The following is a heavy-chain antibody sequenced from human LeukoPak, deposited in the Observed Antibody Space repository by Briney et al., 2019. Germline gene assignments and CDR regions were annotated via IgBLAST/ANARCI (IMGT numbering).Heavy chain of an antibody. V-gene: IGHV1-2*02. Sequence: ASVKVSCKASGYIFNDYYIHWVRQAPGQGLEWMGWINSNSGGAEYAQRFQGRVTMTRDTSITTAYMELSSLGNDDTALYFCAREIPGISVDYWGQGTQVTVSS. CDR2: INSNSGGA. CDR3: AREIPGISVDY. D-gene: IGHD2-2*02. CDR1: GYIFNDYY. J-gene: IGHJ4*02.